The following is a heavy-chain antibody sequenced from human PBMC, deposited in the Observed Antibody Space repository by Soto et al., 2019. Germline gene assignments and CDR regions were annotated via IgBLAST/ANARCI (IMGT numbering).Heavy chain of an antibody. CDR1: GYTYTSYD. J-gene: IGHJ4*02. CDR3: TREGEQFIYVSH. V-gene: IGHV1-18*01. Sequence: QVQLEQSGAEVKKPGASVKLSCKASGYTYTSYDVIWVRQATGQGLEWMGWISTYNGDTSYAQKLQGRVTMTSDTSATTADLELRRLTSDDTALYYCTREGEQFIYVSHRGQGTLVTVSS. CDR2: ISTYNGDT. D-gene: IGHD3-10*02.